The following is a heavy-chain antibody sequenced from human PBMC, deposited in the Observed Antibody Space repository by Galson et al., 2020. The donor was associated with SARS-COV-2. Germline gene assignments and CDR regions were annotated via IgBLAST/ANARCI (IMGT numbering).Heavy chain of an antibody. CDR1: GGSISSYY. V-gene: IGHV4-59*08. CDR2: IYYSGST. CDR3: ARLDTAMHRVYFDY. D-gene: IGHD5-18*01. Sequence: TLSLTCTVSGGSISSYYWSWIRQPPGKGLEWIGYIYYSGSTNYNPSLKSRVTISVDTSKNQFSLKLSSVTAADTAVYYCARLDTAMHRVYFDYWGQGTLVTVSS. J-gene: IGHJ4*02.